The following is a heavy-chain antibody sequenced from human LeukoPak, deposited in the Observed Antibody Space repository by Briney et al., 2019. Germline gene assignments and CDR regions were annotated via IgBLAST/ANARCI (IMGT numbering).Heavy chain of an antibody. CDR1: GFTFSNYW. CDR2: IKQDGSVK. V-gene: IGHV3-7*01. CDR3: AIGRHLDA. J-gene: IGHJ5*02. Sequence: SGGSLRLSCAASGFTFSNYWMSWVRQAPGKGLEWVANIKQDGSVKYYVDPVKGRFTISRDNAKNSLYLQMNSLRAEDTAVYYCAIGRHLDAWGQGTLVTVSS.